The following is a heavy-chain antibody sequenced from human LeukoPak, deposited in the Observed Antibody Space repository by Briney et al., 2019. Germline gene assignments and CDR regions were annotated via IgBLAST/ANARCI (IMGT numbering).Heavy chain of an antibody. Sequence: PSQTVSLTCAVSGGSISSGGYSWSWIRQPPGKGLEWIGYIYHSGSTYYNPSLKSRVTISVDRSKNQFSLKLSSVTAADTAVYYCARARGDYGWFDPWGQGTLVTVSS. J-gene: IGHJ5*02. V-gene: IGHV4-30-2*01. CDR2: IYHSGST. CDR1: GGSISSGGYS. CDR3: ARARGDYGWFDP. D-gene: IGHD4-17*01.